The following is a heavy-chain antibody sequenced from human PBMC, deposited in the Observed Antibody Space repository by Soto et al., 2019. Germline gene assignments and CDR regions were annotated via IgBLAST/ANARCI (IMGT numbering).Heavy chain of an antibody. CDR2: IWFDGSKK. CDR1: GFTFRSYG. V-gene: IGHV3-33*01. D-gene: IGHD2-2*01. Sequence: QMQLVESGGGVVQPGRSLRLSCAASGFTFRSYGIHWVRQAPGKGLEWVALIWFDGSKKYYVDSVKGRFAVSRDNSKNTVYLQINSLRGEDTGVYYFAGGCLVPLGHGLDRWGQGTTVTLS. CDR3: AGGCLVPLGHGLDR. J-gene: IGHJ6*02.